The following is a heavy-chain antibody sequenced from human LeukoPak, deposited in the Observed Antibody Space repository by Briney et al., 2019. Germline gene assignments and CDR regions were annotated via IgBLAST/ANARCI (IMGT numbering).Heavy chain of an antibody. D-gene: IGHD3-22*01. CDR1: GGSFSGYY. CDR3: ARQRRALYYYDSSGQFLFDY. Sequence: PSETLSLTCAVYGGSFSGYYWSWIRQPPRKGLEWIGEINHSGSTNYNPSLKSRVTISVDTSKNQFSLKLSSVTAADTAVYYCARQRRALYYYDSSGQFLFDYWGQGTLVTVSS. V-gene: IGHV4-34*01. CDR2: INHSGST. J-gene: IGHJ4*02.